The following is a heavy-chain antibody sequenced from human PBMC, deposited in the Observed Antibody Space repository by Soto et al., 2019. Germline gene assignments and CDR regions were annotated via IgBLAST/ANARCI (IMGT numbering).Heavy chain of an antibody. D-gene: IGHD5-12*01. CDR2: ISGSGGST. Sequence: EVQLLESGGGLVQPGGSLRLSCAASGFTFSSYAMSWVRQASGKGLEWVSAISGSGGSTYYADSVKGRFTISRDNSKNTLYLQMNSLRAEDTAVYYCAKDSSPIVATISDYWGQGTLVTVSS. V-gene: IGHV3-23*01. CDR1: GFTFSSYA. CDR3: AKDSSPIVATISDY. J-gene: IGHJ4*02.